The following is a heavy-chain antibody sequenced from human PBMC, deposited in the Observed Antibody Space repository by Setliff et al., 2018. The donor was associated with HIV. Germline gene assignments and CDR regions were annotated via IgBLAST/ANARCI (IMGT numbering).Heavy chain of an antibody. J-gene: IGHJ4*02. Sequence: GGSLRLSCAASGFTFTSFWMHWVRQAPGKGLEWVSSISSHNSYKYYAESLKGRFTVTRDNAKDSLYLLMNNLRTEDTAMYYCSMGHYTTSGWGQGALVTVSS. V-gene: IGHV3-21*01. CDR2: ISSHNSYK. CDR1: GFTFTSFW. CDR3: SMGHYTTSG. D-gene: IGHD4-4*01.